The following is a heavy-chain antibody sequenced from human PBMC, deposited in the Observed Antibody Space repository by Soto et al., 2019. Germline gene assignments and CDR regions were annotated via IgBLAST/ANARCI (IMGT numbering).Heavy chain of an antibody. D-gene: IGHD2-15*01. V-gene: IGHV3-23*01. Sequence: EEQLLASGGGLIQPGGSLRLACAASGFTFSSYAMTWVRQAPGKGLEWVSSISFSDGGTYYADSVKGRLTISRDNSKNTLFLQMNSLRVEDTAVYYCVKDDRILGRRYFDLWGRGTLVTVSS. CDR1: GFTFSSYA. J-gene: IGHJ2*01. CDR3: VKDDRILGRRYFDL. CDR2: ISFSDGGT.